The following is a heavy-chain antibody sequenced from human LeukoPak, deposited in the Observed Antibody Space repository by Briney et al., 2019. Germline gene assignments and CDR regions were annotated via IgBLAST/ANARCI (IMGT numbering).Heavy chain of an antibody. CDR2: ISSSSSYI. D-gene: IGHD6-25*01. CDR1: GFTFSSYS. CDR3: ARARITAANWFDP. V-gene: IGHV3-21*01. J-gene: IGHJ5*02. Sequence: GGSLRLSCAASGFTFSSYSMNWVRQAPGKGLEWVSSISSSSSYIYYADSVKGRFTISRNNAKNSLYLQMNSLRAEDTAVYYCARARITAANWFDPWGQGTLVTVSS.